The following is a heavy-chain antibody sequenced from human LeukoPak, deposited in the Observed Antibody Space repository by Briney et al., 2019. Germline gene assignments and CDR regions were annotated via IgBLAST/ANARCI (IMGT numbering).Heavy chain of an antibody. J-gene: IGHJ5*02. CDR1: GGSFSGYY. V-gene: IGHV3-23*01. CDR3: AKYPIRP. D-gene: IGHD3-3*01. Sequence: ETLSLTCAVYGGSFSGYYWSWVRQAPGKGLEWVSAISGSGGSTYYADSVKGRFTISRDNSKNTLYLQMNSLRAEDTAVYYCAKYPIRPWGQGTLVTVSS. CDR2: ISGSGGST.